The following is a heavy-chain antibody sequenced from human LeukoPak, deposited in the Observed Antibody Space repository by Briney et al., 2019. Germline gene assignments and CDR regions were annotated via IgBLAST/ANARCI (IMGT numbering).Heavy chain of an antibody. CDR3: ARDRPNYDILTQIYYYYYVDV. J-gene: IGHJ6*03. CDR2: IKHDGREK. V-gene: IGHV3-7*01. CDR1: GFTISSNW. Sequence: GGSLRLTCAASGFTISSNWMSWVRQAPGQGLEWVANIKHDGREKYHVVSVKGRFTISRDNAKNSLYLQMNSLRAEDTAVYYCARDRPNYDILTQIYYYYYVDVWGKGTTVTVSS. D-gene: IGHD3-9*01.